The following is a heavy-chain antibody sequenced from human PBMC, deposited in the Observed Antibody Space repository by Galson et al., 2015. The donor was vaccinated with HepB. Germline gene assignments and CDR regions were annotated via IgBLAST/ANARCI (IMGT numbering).Heavy chain of an antibody. CDR2: ISSSSSTI. D-gene: IGHD2-15*01. CDR1: GFTFSSYS. V-gene: IGHV3-48*01. J-gene: IGHJ4*02. CDR3: ASGVVVAAIPYYFDY. Sequence: SLRLSCAASGFTFSSYSMNWVRQAPGKGLEWVSYISSSSSTIYYADSVKGRFTISRDNAKNSLYLQMNSLRAEDTAVYYCASGVVVAAIPYYFDYWGQGTLVTVSS.